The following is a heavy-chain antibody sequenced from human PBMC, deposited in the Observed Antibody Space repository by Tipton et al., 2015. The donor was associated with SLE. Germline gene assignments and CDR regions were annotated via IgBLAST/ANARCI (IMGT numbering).Heavy chain of an antibody. D-gene: IGHD6-13*01. Sequence: TLSLTCTVSGGSISSPTYNWGWVRQPPGKGLEWIGSVYYSGRTYYNPALKSRVTISLDTSKNQVSLKLTSVTAADTALYYCARQKQQLVGVDVWGQGNMVTVSS. V-gene: IGHV4-39*01. J-gene: IGHJ6*02. CDR3: ARQKQQLVGVDV. CDR1: GGSISSPTYN. CDR2: VYYSGRT.